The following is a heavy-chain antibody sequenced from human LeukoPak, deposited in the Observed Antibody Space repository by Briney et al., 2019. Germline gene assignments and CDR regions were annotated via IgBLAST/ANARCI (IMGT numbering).Heavy chain of an antibody. CDR1: GFTFSSYS. J-gene: IGHJ4*02. CDR2: ISSSSSYI. V-gene: IGHV3-21*01. Sequence: GGSLGLSCAASGFTFSSYSMNWVRQAPGKGLEWVSSISSSSSYIYYADSVKGRFTISRDNAKNSLYLQMNSLRAEDTAVYYCARDPVYDILTGYYGSYFDYWGQGTLVTVSS. D-gene: IGHD3-9*01. CDR3: ARDPVYDILTGYYGSYFDY.